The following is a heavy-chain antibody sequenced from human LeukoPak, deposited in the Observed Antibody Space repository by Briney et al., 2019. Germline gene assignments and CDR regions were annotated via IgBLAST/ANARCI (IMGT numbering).Heavy chain of an antibody. CDR2: IYYGGST. CDR1: GVSISSYY. Sequence: PSETLSLTCTVSGVSISSYYWSWIRQPPGKGLEWIGYIYYGGSTNYNPSLKSRVTISVDTSKNQFSLNLSSVTAADTAVYYCARTRGATDFDYWGQGTLVTVSS. V-gene: IGHV4-59*01. CDR3: ARTRGATDFDY. D-gene: IGHD1-26*01. J-gene: IGHJ4*02.